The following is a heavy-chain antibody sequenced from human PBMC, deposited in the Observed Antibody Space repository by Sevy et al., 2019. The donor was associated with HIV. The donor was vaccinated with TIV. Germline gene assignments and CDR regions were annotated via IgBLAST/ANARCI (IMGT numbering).Heavy chain of an antibody. CDR2: IRSKTYGGTT. CDR3: SRESIVRGVIITHTFDY. J-gene: IGHJ4*02. D-gene: IGHD3-10*01. CDR1: GFRFGDYA. V-gene: IGHV3-49*03. Sequence: GGSLRLSCTASGFRFGDYAMNWFRQAPGKGLEWVSFIRSKTYGGTTENAASVKGRFTISRDDSKSVAYLQMNSLKTEDTAVYYCSRESIVRGVIITHTFDYWGQGMLVTVSS.